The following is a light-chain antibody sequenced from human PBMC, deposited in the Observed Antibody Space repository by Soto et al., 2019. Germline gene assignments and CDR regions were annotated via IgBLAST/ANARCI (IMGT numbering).Light chain of an antibody. Sequence: QSALTQSASVSGSPGRSITISATGTSLDVGGNNYVSWYQQHPAKSPKLMIYEVINRPSGVSHRFSGSKSGNTASLTISGLQAEDEADYYCFSYTTSSTLVFGGGTKLTVL. CDR1: SLDVGGNNY. CDR2: EVI. V-gene: IGLV2-14*01. J-gene: IGLJ3*02. CDR3: FSYTTSSTLV.